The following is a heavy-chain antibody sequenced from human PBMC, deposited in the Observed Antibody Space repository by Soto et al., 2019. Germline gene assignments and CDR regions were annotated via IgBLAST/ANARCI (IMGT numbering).Heavy chain of an antibody. CDR2: IYYSGST. Sequence: QLHQRESGPGLVKPSETLSLTCTVSGGSITSSSYYWGWIRQPPGKGLEWIGSIYYSGSTYYNPSLKSRVTISVDTSKNQFSLKLSSVTAADTAVYYCATQEVGGSYVYTFDPWGQGTLVTVSS. V-gene: IGHV4-39*01. CDR1: GGSITSSSYY. D-gene: IGHD1-26*01. J-gene: IGHJ5*02. CDR3: ATQEVGGSYVYTFDP.